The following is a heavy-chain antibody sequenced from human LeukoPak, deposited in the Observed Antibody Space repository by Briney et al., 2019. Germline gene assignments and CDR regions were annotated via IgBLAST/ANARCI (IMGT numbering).Heavy chain of an antibody. CDR2: ISISGSHT. Sequence: GGSLRLSCAASGFTFSNYYMSWVRQAQGKGLEWVSYISISGSHTNYADSVRGRFTISRDNAKNSLYLQMNSLRADDTAMYYCARESKTAMLFDYWGQGTLVTVSS. CDR1: GFTFSNYY. J-gene: IGHJ4*02. V-gene: IGHV3-11*06. D-gene: IGHD5-18*01. CDR3: ARESKTAMLFDY.